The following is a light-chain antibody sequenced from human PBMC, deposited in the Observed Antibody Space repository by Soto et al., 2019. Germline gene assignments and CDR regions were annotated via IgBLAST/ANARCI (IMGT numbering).Light chain of an antibody. CDR2: DAY. J-gene: IGKJ5*01. V-gene: IGKV3-11*01. CDR1: QSFRGL. CDR3: QQRHMWPIT. Sequence: EVVLTQSPVTLSLSPGERATLSCRASQSFRGLLAWYQQKHGPAPRLLIYDAYNRDTGIPPRFSGSGSGTDFTLPISSLEPEDSEVYYCQQRHMWPITFGQGTRLEIK.